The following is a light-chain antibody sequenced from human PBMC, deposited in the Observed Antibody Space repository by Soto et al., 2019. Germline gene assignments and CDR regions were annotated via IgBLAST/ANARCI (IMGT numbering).Light chain of an antibody. CDR3: QKSHAKPSYT. CDR2: WSY. CDR1: QTVLYSSNNKNY. V-gene: IGKV4-1*01. J-gene: IGKJ2*01. Sequence: DIVMTQSPDSLAVSLGERATINCRSSQTVLYSSNNKNYLAWYQQKPGQPPKLLISWSYTRGFGVPDRISGSGSGIAFSLTISSMQAEDVAVFYCQKSHAKPSYTFGQGTKLEIK.